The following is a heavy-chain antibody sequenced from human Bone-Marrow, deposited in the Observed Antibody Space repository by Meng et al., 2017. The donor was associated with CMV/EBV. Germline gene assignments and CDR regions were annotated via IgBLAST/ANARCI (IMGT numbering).Heavy chain of an antibody. V-gene: IGHV4-59*01. D-gene: IGHD5-24*01. CDR1: DDSISGYY. CDR2: IYYIGST. Sequence: SETLSPTCIVSDDSISGYYWSWIRQPPGKGRVWIAYIYYIGSTNYNPSTKSRLTISMDTSKNQHSRRVKSVTAAEPAVYYWARGGGRDGYTSHFDNWGQGTLVTVSS. CDR3: ARGGGRDGYTSHFDN. J-gene: IGHJ4*02.